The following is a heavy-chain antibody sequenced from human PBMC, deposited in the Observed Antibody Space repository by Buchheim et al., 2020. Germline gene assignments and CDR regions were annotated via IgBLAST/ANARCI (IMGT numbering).Heavy chain of an antibody. D-gene: IGHD5-12*01. CDR2: IYYSGIT. CDR1: GGSISTYF. CDR3: ARSDSGHDLDY. Sequence: QVQLQESGPGLVKPSETLFLTCTVSGGSISTYFWTWIRQPPGKGLEWIGYIYYSGITKYNPSLKSRVTISADTSHNQFLLKLSSVTAGDTAVYYCARSDSGHDLDYGGQGTL. J-gene: IGHJ4*02. V-gene: IGHV4-59*01.